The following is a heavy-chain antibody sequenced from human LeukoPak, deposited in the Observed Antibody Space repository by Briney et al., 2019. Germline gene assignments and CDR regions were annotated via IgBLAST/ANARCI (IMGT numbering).Heavy chain of an antibody. Sequence: SETLSLTCTVSGGSISSGDYYWGWIRQPPGKGLEWIGYIYYSGSTYYNPSLKSRVTISVGTSKNQFSLKLSSVTAADTAVYYCAREERYCSSTSCYMIAFDIWGQGTMVTVSS. J-gene: IGHJ3*02. V-gene: IGHV4-30-4*08. CDR2: IYYSGST. CDR1: GGSISSGDYY. CDR3: AREERYCSSTSCYMIAFDI. D-gene: IGHD2-2*02.